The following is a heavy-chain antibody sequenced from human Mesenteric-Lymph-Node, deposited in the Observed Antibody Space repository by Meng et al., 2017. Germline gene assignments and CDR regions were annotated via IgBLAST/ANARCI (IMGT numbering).Heavy chain of an antibody. D-gene: IGHD1-26*01. CDR1: GFTFSSYW. CDR3: ARYRYSGSYFWFDP. V-gene: IGHV3-7*01. Sequence: GESLKISCAASGFTFSSYWMSWVRQAPGKGLEWVANIKQDGSEKYYVDSVKGRFTISRDNAKNSLYLQMNSLRAEDTAVYYCARYRYSGSYFWFDPWGQGTLVTVSS. CDR2: IKQDGSEK. J-gene: IGHJ5*02.